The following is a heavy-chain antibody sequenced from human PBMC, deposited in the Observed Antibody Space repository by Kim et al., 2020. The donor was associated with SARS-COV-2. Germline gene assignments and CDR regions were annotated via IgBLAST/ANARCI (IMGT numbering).Heavy chain of an antibody. J-gene: IGHJ6*02. D-gene: IGHD6-13*01. CDR3: ARVGSSSWYFPQLPYYYGMDV. CDR1: GGSFSGYY. Sequence: SETLSLTCAVYGGSFSGYYWSWIRQPPGKGLEWIGEINHSGSTNYNPSLKSRVTISVDTSKNQFSLKLSSVTAADTAVYYCARVGSSSWYFPQLPYYYGMDVWGQGTTVTVSS. V-gene: IGHV4-34*01. CDR2: INHSGST.